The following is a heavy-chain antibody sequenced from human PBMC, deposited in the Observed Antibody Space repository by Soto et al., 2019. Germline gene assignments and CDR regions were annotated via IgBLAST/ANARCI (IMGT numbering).Heavy chain of an antibody. Sequence: QIQMLQSGAEVTQPGASVEISCKTSGYTFSSYSVSWVRQVPGQGLEWMAWISTYSGNTHYAERVQGRVTVTFDKSARTAFMEMWGLTSDDTAVYFCARDNGYYDLWGQGTLVTVSS. J-gene: IGHJ4*01. CDR3: ARDNGYYDL. CDR2: ISTYSGNT. CDR1: GYTFSSYS. V-gene: IGHV1-18*04.